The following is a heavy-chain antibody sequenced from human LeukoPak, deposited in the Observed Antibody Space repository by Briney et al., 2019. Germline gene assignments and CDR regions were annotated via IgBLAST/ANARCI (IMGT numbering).Heavy chain of an antibody. J-gene: IGHJ3*02. Sequence: PGGSVRLSCAASGFTFSGYEMNWVRQAPGKGLEWVAYSSGSGNTIYYADSVKGRFTISRDNAKNTLYLQMNSLRAEDTAVYYCAKGRELLGAFDIWGQGTMVTVSS. CDR3: AKGRELLGAFDI. CDR1: GFTFSGYE. V-gene: IGHV3-48*03. CDR2: SSGSGNTI. D-gene: IGHD1-26*01.